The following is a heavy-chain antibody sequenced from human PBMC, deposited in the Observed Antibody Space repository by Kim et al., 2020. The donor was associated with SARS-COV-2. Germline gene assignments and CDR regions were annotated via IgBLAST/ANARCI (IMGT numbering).Heavy chain of an antibody. D-gene: IGHD2-15*01. J-gene: IGHJ6*02. V-gene: IGHV4-30-4*02. CDR3: ARDWVVVNAPPHYYYYGMDV. Sequence: SDTLSLTCTVSGGSISSGDYYCSWIRQPPGKGLEWIGYIYYSGSTYYNPSLKSRVTISVDTSKNQFSLKLSSVTAADTAVYYCARDWVVVNAPPHYYYYGMDVWGQGTTVTVSS. CDR2: IYYSGST. CDR1: GGSISSGDYY.